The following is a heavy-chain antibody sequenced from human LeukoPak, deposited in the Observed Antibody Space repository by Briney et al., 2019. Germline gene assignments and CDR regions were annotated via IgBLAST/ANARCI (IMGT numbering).Heavy chain of an antibody. CDR1: GYSISSGYY. D-gene: IGHD3-22*01. Sequence: SETLSLTCTVSGYSISSGYYWGWIRQPPGKGLEWIGSIYHSGSTYYNPSLKSRVTISVDTSKNQFSLKLSPVTAADTAVYYCARDHGVTMIVVVGFDYWGQGTLVTVSS. CDR2: IYHSGST. CDR3: ARDHGVTMIVVVGFDY. V-gene: IGHV4-38-2*02. J-gene: IGHJ4*02.